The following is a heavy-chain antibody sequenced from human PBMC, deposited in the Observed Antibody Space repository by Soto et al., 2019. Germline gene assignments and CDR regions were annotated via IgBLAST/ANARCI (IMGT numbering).Heavy chain of an antibody. CDR1: GFTFSSYW. Sequence: EVQLVESGGGLVQPGGSLRLSCAASGFTFSSYWMHWVPQAPGKGLVWVSRINSDGTTTTYADSVKGRFTISRDNAKNTLYVQMNSLRAEDTAVYYCARVGTGYYYKDVWGKGTTVTVSS. D-gene: IGHD1-1*01. CDR2: INSDGTTT. J-gene: IGHJ6*03. CDR3: ARVGTGYYYKDV. V-gene: IGHV3-74*01.